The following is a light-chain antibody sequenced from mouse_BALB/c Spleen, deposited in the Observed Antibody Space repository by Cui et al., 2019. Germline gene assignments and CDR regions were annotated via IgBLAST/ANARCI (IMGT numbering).Light chain of an antibody. CDR3: QHFWGTPWT. CDR2: AAT. Sequence: IQMTQPLASLSVSVGETVTITCRASENIYSNLAWYQQKQGKSPQLLVYAATNLADGVPSRFSGSGSGTQYSLKINSLQSEDFGSYYCQHFWGTPWTFGGGTKLEIK. CDR1: ENIYSN. J-gene: IGKJ1*01. V-gene: IGKV12-46*01.